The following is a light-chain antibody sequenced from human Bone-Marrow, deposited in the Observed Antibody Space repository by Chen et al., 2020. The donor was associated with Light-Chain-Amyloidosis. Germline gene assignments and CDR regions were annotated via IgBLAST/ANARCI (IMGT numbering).Light chain of an antibody. J-gene: IGKJ2*01. CDR3: QEFGGSPMYT. Sequence: EIVLTQSPGTLSLSRGERATLSCRTSQTVTSRFLGWYQQKPGQAPRLLIHGASSRATGIPDRFSGSGSGTAFTLTISRLEPEDSAVYYCQEFGGSPMYTFGQGTKLEIK. CDR1: QTVTSRF. CDR2: GAS. V-gene: IGKV3-20*01.